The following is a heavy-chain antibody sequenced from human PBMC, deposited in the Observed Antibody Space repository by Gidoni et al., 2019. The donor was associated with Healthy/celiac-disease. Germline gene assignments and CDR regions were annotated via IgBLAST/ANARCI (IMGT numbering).Heavy chain of an antibody. Sequence: EVQLVESGGGLVKPGGSLRLSCAASGFTFRNAGMNWVRQAPGKGLEWVGRIKSKTDGGTTDYAAPVKGRFTISRDDSKNTLYLQMNSLKTEDTAVYYCTATYYYGSVDIWGQGTMVTVSS. V-gene: IGHV3-15*07. J-gene: IGHJ3*02. CDR2: IKSKTDGGTT. CDR1: GFTFRNAG. D-gene: IGHD3-10*01. CDR3: TATYYYGSVDI.